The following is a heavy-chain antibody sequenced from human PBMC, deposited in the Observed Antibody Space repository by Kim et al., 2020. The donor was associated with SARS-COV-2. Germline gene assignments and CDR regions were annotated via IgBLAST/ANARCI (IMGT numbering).Heavy chain of an antibody. CDR3: ASSCIVGSTSWDPCYGMDV. CDR2: ISAYNGNT. J-gene: IGHJ6*02. Sequence: ASVKVSCKASGYTFTSYGISWVRQAPGQGLEWMGWISAYNGNTNYAQKLQGRVTMTTDTSTSTAYMELRSLRSDDTAVYYCASSCIVGSTSWDPCYGMDVWGQGTPVTVSS. V-gene: IGHV1-18*01. D-gene: IGHD2-2*01. CDR1: GYTFTSYG.